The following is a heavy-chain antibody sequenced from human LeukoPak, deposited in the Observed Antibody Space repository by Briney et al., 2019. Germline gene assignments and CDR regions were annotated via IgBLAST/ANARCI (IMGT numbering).Heavy chain of an antibody. CDR3: ARDRTSSSWRPDSFDI. CDR2: ISGGGTTI. V-gene: IGHV3-11*01. Sequence: GGSLRLSCAASGFTFSDYYMSWIRQAPGKGLGWVSYISGGGTTIYYADSVKGRFTISRDNAKNSLYLQMNSLRAEDTAVYYCARDRTSSSWRPDSFDIWGQGTMVTVSP. CDR1: GFTFSDYY. J-gene: IGHJ3*02. D-gene: IGHD6-13*01.